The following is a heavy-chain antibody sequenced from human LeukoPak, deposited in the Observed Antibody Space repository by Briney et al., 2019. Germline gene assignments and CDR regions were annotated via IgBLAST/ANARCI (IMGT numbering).Heavy chain of an antibody. J-gene: IGHJ4*02. CDR3: ARGRNFFPIDY. Sequence: GGSLRLSCAASTFIVSSSHMTWVRQTPGKGLEWVSVIYSGGSTFYADSVKGRFTISRDNSRNTLYLQMNSLRAEDTAVYYCARGRNFFPIDYWGQGTLVTVSP. CDR2: IYSGGST. D-gene: IGHD2/OR15-2a*01. CDR1: TFIVSSSH. V-gene: IGHV3-53*01.